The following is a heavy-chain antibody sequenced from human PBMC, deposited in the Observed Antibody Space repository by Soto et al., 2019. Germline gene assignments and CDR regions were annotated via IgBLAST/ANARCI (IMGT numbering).Heavy chain of an antibody. Sequence: ASVKVSCKASGYTFTSYGISWVRQAPGQGLEWMGWISAYNGNTNYAQKLQGRVTMTTDTSTSTAYMELRSLRSDDTAVYYCARDTGVYYDSSGHYHVKQQSDAFDIWGQGTMVTVSS. CDR3: ARDTGVYYDSSGHYHVKQQSDAFDI. V-gene: IGHV1-18*01. CDR1: GYTFTSYG. D-gene: IGHD3-22*01. CDR2: ISAYNGNT. J-gene: IGHJ3*02.